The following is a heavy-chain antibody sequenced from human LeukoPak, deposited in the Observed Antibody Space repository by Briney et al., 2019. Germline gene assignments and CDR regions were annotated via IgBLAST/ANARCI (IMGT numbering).Heavy chain of an antibody. J-gene: IGHJ6*02. CDR2: IIPILGIA. V-gene: IGHV1-69*04. CDR3: ARTSDPRVARMDV. CDR1: GGTFSSYA. D-gene: IGHD5-12*01. Sequence: SVKVSCKASGGTFSSYAISWVRQAPGQGLEWMGRIIPILGIANYAQKFQGRVTITADKSTSTAYMELSSLRSEDTAVYYCARTSDPRVARMDVWGQGTTVTVSS.